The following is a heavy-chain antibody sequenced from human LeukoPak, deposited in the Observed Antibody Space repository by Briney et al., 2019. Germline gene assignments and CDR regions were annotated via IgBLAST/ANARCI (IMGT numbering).Heavy chain of an antibody. D-gene: IGHD3-22*01. CDR2: ISSSSSYI. CDR1: GFTFSSYC. V-gene: IGHV3-21*01. CDR3: ARDQGAGGYYDSSGVDY. J-gene: IGHJ4*02. Sequence: GRSLRLSCAASGFTFSSYCMNWVRQAPGKGLEWVSSISSSSSYIYYADSVKGRFTISRDNAKNSLYLQMNSLRAEDTAVYYCARDQGAGGYYDSSGVDYWGQGTLVTVSS.